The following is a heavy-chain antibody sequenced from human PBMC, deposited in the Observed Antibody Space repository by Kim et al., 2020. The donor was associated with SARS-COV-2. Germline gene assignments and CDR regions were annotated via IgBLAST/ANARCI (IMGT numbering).Heavy chain of an antibody. J-gene: IGHJ4*02. D-gene: IGHD3-22*01. V-gene: IGHV3-74*01. Sequence: TSYADSVKGRFTISRDNAKNTLYLQMNRLRAEDTAVYYCASSRPMIVEDYWGQGTLVTVSS. CDR3: ASSRPMIVEDY. CDR2: T.